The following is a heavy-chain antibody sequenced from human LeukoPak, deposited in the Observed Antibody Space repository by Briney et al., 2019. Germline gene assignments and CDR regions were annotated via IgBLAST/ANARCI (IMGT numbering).Heavy chain of an antibody. CDR2: IYYSVGT. D-gene: IGHD2-8*02. V-gene: IGHV4-39*01. CDR3: ARHYCTGGPCYLDF. J-gene: IGHJ4*02. CDR1: GGSIISTNYY. Sequence: PSETLSLTCTDSGGSIISTNYYWSWIRQPPGKGLEWLASIYYSVGTYSNPSLKGRVTTSVDTSKNQFSLRLSSVTAADTSVYYCARHYCTGGPCYLDFWGRGTLVTVSS.